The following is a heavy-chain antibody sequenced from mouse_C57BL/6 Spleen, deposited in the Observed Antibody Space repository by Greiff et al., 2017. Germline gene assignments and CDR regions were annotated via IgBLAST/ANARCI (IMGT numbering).Heavy chain of an antibody. CDR2: IDPSDSYT. D-gene: IGHD1-1*01. Sequence: VQLQQPGAELVKPGASVKLSCKASGYTFTSYWMQWVKQRPGQGLEWIGEIDPSDSYTNYNQKFKGKATLTVDTSSSTAYMQLGSLTSEDSAVYYCARKVYSSGDYYAMDDWGQGTSVTVSS. J-gene: IGHJ4*01. CDR1: GYTFTSYW. CDR3: ARKVYSSGDYYAMDD. V-gene: IGHV1-50*01.